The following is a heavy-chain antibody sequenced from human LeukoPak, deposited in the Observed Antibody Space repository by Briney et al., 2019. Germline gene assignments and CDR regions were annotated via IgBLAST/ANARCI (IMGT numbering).Heavy chain of an antibody. CDR3: ARDLRGYCSSTSCYGGIDP. V-gene: IGHV4-59*11. J-gene: IGHJ5*02. CDR2: IYYSGST. Sequence: SETLSLTCTVSGGSISSHYWSWIRQPPGKGLEWIGYIYYSGSTNYNPSLKSRVTISVGTSKNQFSLKLSSVTAADTAVYYCARDLRGYCSSTSCYGGIDPWGQGTLVTVSS. D-gene: IGHD2-2*01. CDR1: GGSISSHY.